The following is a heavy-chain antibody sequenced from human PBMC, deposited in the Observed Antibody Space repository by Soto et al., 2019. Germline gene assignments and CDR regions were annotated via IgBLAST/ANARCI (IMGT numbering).Heavy chain of an antibody. CDR2: IDPYDTGI. V-gene: IGHV3-74*01. D-gene: IGHD3-9*01. Sequence: GGSLRLSCAASGFTFSKYWFHWVRQAPGKGLMWVSRIDPYDTGITYADSVKGRFTISRDNARNTLYLQMDSLTAEDTAVYYCARDMTGADDYLGQGTLVTVSS. CDR3: ARDMTGADDY. CDR1: GFTFSKYW. J-gene: IGHJ4*02.